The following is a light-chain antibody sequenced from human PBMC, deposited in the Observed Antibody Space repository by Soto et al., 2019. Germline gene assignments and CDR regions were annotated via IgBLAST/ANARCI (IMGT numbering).Light chain of an antibody. V-gene: IGKV1-5*03. J-gene: IGKJ1*01. CDR1: QTISSW. Sequence: DIQMTQSPSTLSGSVGDRVTITCRASQTISSWVAWYQQKPGKAPKLLIYKASTLKSGVPSRFSGSGSGTEFTLTISSQQPDDFATYYCQHYNSYSEACGQGTKVELK. CDR3: QHYNSYSEA. CDR2: KAS.